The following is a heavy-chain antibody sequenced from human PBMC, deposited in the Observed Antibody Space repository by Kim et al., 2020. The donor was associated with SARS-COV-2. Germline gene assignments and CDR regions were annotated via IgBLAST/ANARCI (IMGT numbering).Heavy chain of an antibody. CDR2: TRNKANSYTT. J-gene: IGHJ6*03. V-gene: IGHV3-72*01. CDR3: AVRGYSYGWGGSDYYMDV. CDR1: GFTFSDHY. D-gene: IGHD5-18*01. Sequence: GGSLRLSCAASGFTFSDHYMDWVRQAPGKGLEWVGRTRNKANSYTTEYAASVKGRFTISRDDSKNSLYLQMNSLKTEDTAVYYCAVRGYSYGWGGSDYYMDVWGKGTTVTVSS.